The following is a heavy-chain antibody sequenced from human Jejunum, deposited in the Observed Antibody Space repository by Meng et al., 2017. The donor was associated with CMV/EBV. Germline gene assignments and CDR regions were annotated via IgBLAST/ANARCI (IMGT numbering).Heavy chain of an antibody. Sequence: TLSLPCLVSVGSLIGTNWWNWVRQPPGGGLEWIGEIFHSGASNYNPSLKSRATISIDNSKNQFSLRLTSVTVADTAVYFCVDPPAGLWGQGVLVTVSS. D-gene: IGHD3-16*01. V-gene: IGHV4-4*01. J-gene: IGHJ4*02. CDR2: IFHSGAS. CDR3: VDPPAGL. CDR1: VGSLIGTNW.